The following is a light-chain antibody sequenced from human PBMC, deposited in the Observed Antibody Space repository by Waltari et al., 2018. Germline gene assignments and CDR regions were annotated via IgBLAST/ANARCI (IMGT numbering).Light chain of an antibody. J-gene: IGKJ5*01. Sequence: EIVLTQFPATLSLSPGDRATLSCRASQTVNTNLAWYQQKPGQPPRVLIYDASNRAPGIPDRFSGHGSGTDFTLTISSVEPEDFAVYYCQQRKSWPPITFGQGTRLELK. CDR2: DAS. V-gene: IGKV3-11*01. CDR3: QQRKSWPPIT. CDR1: QTVNTN.